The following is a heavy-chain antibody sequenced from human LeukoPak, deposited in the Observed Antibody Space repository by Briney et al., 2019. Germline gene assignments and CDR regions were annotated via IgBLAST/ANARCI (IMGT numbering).Heavy chain of an antibody. CDR3: ARDVWWGNDFDY. CDR2: ISYDGSNK. D-gene: IGHD1-26*01. CDR1: GFTFSSYA. J-gene: IGHJ4*02. V-gene: IGHV3-30*04. Sequence: GGSLRLSCAASGFTFSSYAMHWVRQAPGKGLEWVAVISYDGSNKYYADSVKGRFTISRDNSKNTLYLQMNSLRAEDTAVYYCARDVWWGNDFDYWGQGTLVTVSS.